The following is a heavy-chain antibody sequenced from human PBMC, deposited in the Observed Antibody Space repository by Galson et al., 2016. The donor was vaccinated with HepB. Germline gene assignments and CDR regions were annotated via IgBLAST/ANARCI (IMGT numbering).Heavy chain of an antibody. J-gene: IGHJ6*02. V-gene: IGHV3-15*01. Sequence: SLRLSCAASGFTFVDAWMSWFRQAPGKGLEWLARIKSQGDGGTADDAALVDGRFIISRDDSRALLFLQINGLKTEDTGVYFCTTVPTRADVWGQGTTVTASS. CDR2: IKSQGDGGTA. CDR3: TTVPTRADV. CDR1: GFTFVDAW.